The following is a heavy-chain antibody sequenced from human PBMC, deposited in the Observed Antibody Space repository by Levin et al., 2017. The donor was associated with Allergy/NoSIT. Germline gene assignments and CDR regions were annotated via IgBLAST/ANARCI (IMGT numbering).Heavy chain of an antibody. CDR1: GFTFSAYR. J-gene: IGHJ4*02. CDR3: ARDWDTSDSTGYYYSFEY. V-gene: IGHV3-48*02. D-gene: IGHD3-22*01. CDR2: ISSGSTII. Sequence: GGSLRLSCAASGFTFSAYRMNWVRQAPGKGLEWVSFISSGSTIIYYADSVKGRFTISRDNAKNSLFLQMNSLRDEDTAVYYCARDWDTSDSTGYYYSFEYWGQGTLVTVSS.